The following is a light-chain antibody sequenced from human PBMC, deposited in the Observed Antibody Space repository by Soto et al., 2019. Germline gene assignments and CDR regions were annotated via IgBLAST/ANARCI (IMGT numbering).Light chain of an antibody. J-gene: IGLJ2*01. CDR2: EVT. CDR3: SSDTGNSSSTVV. V-gene: IGLV2-8*01. Sequence: QSALTQPPSASGSPGQSVTISCTGTSSDVGAYNYVSWFQQHPGKAPKLMIYEVTKRPSGVPDRFSGSKSGNTASLTVSGLQTEDEADYYCSSDTGNSSSTVVVGWGTKLTVL. CDR1: SSDVGAYNY.